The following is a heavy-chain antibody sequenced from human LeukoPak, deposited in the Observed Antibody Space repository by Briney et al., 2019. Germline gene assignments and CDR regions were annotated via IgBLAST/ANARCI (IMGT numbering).Heavy chain of an antibody. CDR2: MNPNSSNT. D-gene: IGHD5-18*01. CDR1: GYTFTSYD. J-gene: IGHJ4*02. Sequence: ASVKVSCKASGYTFTSYDINWVRQATGQGLEWMGWMNPNSSNTGYVQKFQGRVTMTRNTSITTAYMELSSLRSEDTAVYYCARVGYTYGYDYWGQGTLVTVSS. V-gene: IGHV1-8*01. CDR3: ARVGYTYGYDY.